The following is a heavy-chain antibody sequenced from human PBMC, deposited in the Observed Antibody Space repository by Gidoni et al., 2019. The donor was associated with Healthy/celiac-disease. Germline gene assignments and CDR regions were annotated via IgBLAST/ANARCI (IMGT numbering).Heavy chain of an antibody. CDR2: SYYSGST. D-gene: IGHD3-22*01. CDR3: ARRGSDDSSGLAVDY. J-gene: IGHJ4*02. CDR1: GGSICSISYH. V-gene: IGHV4-39*01. Sequence: QLQLQESPPGLVKPSETLPLTCTASGGSICSISYHWGWNRQPPGKGLEWIGSSYYSGSTYYNPSLKSRVTISVDTSKNQCSLKLSSVTAADTAVYYCARRGSDDSSGLAVDYWGQGTLVTVSS.